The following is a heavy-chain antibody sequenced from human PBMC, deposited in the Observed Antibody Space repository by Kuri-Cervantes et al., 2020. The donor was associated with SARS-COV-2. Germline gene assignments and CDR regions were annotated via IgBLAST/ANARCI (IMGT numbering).Heavy chain of an antibody. CDR1: GFTFSSYG. Sequence: LSLTCAASGFTFSSYGMHWVRQAPGKGLEWVAVISYDGSNKYYADSVKGRFTISRDNSKNTLYLQMNSLRAEDTAVYYCARGDYFDNNGYYFRRRPPPQPDYWGQGTLVTVSS. J-gene: IGHJ4*02. CDR3: ARGDYFDNNGYYFRRRPPPQPDY. V-gene: IGHV3-30*03. D-gene: IGHD3-22*01. CDR2: ISYDGSNK.